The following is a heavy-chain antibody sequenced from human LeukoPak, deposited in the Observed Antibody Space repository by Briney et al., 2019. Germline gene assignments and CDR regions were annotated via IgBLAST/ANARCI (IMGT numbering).Heavy chain of an antibody. CDR2: ISYDGSNK. Sequence: GGSLRLSCAASGFTFSSYGMHWVRQAPGKGLEWVAVISYDGSNKYYADSVKGRFTISRDNSKNTLYLQMNSLRAEDTAVYYCVGSGPIDAFDIWGQGTMVTVSS. CDR1: GFTFSSYG. V-gene: IGHV3-30*03. J-gene: IGHJ3*02. CDR3: VGSGPIDAFDI. D-gene: IGHD2-15*01.